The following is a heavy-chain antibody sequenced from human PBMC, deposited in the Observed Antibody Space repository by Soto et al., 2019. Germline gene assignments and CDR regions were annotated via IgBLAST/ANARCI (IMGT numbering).Heavy chain of an antibody. D-gene: IGHD2-15*01. CDR2: IYYSGTT. Sequence: SETLSLTCTVSGGSISTYYWTWIRQPPGKGLEWIGYIYYSGTTKFNPSLKSRVTISVDTSKNQFSLRLTSVTAADTAVYYCARLLTRRQTRGWFDPWGQGTLVTVSS. J-gene: IGHJ5*02. CDR1: GGSISTYY. V-gene: IGHV4-59*12. CDR3: ARLLTRRQTRGWFDP.